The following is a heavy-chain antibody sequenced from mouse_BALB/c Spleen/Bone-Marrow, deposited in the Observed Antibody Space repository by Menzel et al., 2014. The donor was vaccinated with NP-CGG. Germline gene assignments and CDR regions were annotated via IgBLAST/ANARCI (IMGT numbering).Heavy chain of an antibody. CDR3: ARLGDYGWFAY. Sequence: EVKLMESGGGLVQPGGSLKLSCAASGFDFSRYWMSWVRQAPGKGLEWIGEINPDSSTISYTPSLKDKFIISRENAKNTLYLQMSKVRSEDTALYYCARLGDYGWFAYWGQGTLVTVSA. D-gene: IGHD2-4*01. CDR1: GFDFSRYW. CDR2: INPDSSTI. V-gene: IGHV4-1*02. J-gene: IGHJ3*01.